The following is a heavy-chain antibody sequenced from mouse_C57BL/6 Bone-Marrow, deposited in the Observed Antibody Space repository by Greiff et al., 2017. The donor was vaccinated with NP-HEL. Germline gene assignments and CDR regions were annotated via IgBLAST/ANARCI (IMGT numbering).Heavy chain of an antibody. CDR3: ARDPSYAMDY. Sequence: EVTLVESGGGLVKPGGSLKLSCAASGFTFSSYAMSWVRQTPEKRLEWVATISDGGSYTYYPDNVKGRFTISRDNAKNNLYLQMSHLKSEDTAMYYCARDPSYAMDYWGQGTSVTVSS. D-gene: IGHD6-1*01. V-gene: IGHV5-4*01. J-gene: IGHJ4*01. CDR1: GFTFSSYA. CDR2: ISDGGSYT.